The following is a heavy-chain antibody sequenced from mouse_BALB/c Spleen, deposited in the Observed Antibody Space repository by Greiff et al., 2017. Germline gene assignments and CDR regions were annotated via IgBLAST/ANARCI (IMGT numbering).Heavy chain of an antibody. Sequence: EVKLMESGGGLVQPGESLKLSCESNEYEFPSHDMSWVRKTPEKRLELVAAINSDGGSTYYPDTMERRFIISRDNTKKTLYLQMSSLRSEDTALYYCARSGYDSNLFAYWGQGTLVTVSA. CDR2: INSDGGST. J-gene: IGHJ3*01. D-gene: IGHD2-14*01. CDR3: ARSGYDSNLFAY. CDR1: EYEFPSHD. V-gene: IGHV5-2*01.